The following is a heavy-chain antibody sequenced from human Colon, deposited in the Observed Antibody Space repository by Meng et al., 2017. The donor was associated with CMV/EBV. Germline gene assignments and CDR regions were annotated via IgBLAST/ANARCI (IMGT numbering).Heavy chain of an antibody. CDR2: IGGAAGVT. Sequence: SCAASGFGISDYYVSWIRQAPGKGLEWISYIGGAAGVTYYADSLKGRFTISRDNARQSLYLQMASLRVEDTAIYYCARGRRDIGFDSWGQGALVTVSS. CDR3: ARGRRDIGFDS. V-gene: IGHV3-11*01. CDR1: GFGISDYY. J-gene: IGHJ4*02. D-gene: IGHD2-15*01.